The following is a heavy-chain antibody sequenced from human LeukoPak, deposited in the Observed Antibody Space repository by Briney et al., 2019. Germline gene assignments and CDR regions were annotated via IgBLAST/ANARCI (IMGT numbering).Heavy chain of an antibody. V-gene: IGHV3-21*01. CDR3: ARIVLTPPYYMDV. CDR1: RFTFSSYS. D-gene: IGHD2/OR15-2a*01. J-gene: IGHJ6*03. CDR2: ISFGGGHI. Sequence: GGSLRLSCVASRFTFSSYSMTWVRRAPGRGLEWVSSISFGGGHIFYTDSVKGRFTIFRDDSKNSLYLEMNSLRAEDTAVYFCARIVLTPPYYMDVWGKGTTVTVSS.